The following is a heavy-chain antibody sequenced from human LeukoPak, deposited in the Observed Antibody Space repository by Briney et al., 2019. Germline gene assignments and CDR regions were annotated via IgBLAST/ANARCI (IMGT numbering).Heavy chain of an antibody. Sequence: PSETLSLTCAVYGGTFSGYYWSWIRQPPGKGLEWIGEINHSGSTNYNPSLKSRVTISVDTSKNQFSLKLSSVTAADTAVYYCARVKDSGSPYYFDYWGQGTLVTVSS. CDR2: INHSGST. J-gene: IGHJ4*02. CDR3: ARVKDSGSPYYFDY. V-gene: IGHV4-34*01. D-gene: IGHD3-10*01. CDR1: GGTFSGYY.